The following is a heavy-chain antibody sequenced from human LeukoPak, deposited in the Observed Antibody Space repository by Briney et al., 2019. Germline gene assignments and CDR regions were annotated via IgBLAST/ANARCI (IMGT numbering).Heavy chain of an antibody. V-gene: IGHV1-2*02. Sequence: ASVKVSCKASGYTFTGHYMHWVRQAPGQGLEWMGWINPNSGGTNFAQKFQGRVTMTRDTSISTAYMELSSLTSDDTAVYYCARGRFSGCGADWGQGTLVTVSS. CDR1: GYTFTGHY. J-gene: IGHJ4*02. CDR2: INPNSGGT. CDR3: ARGRFSGCGAD. D-gene: IGHD5-12*01.